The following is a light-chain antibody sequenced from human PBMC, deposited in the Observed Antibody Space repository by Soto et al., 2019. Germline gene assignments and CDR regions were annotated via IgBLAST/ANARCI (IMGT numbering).Light chain of an antibody. J-gene: IGLJ2*01. CDR2: DVN. Sequence: QSALTQPRSVSGSPGQSVTLSCTGTSSDVGGYHYVSWYQHHPGKAPKIIIYDVNKRPSGVPDRFSGSQSGNTASLTISGLQTEDEADYYCCSYAGSYTLVFGGGTKLTVL. V-gene: IGLV2-11*01. CDR3: CSYAGSYTLV. CDR1: SSDVGGYHY.